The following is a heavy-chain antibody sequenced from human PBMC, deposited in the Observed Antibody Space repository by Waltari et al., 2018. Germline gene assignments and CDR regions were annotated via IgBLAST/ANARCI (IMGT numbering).Heavy chain of an antibody. CDR2: ISYSGST. D-gene: IGHD5-18*01. CDR3: ARASRFSGYTYGPFDY. CDR1: GDSISSSGYY. V-gene: IGHV4-39*01. J-gene: IGHJ4*02. Sequence: QLQLQESGPGQVKPSETLSLTCTVSGDSISSSGYYWGWIRQPPGKGLEWIGSISYSGSTYYTPSLKSRLTISVDTSKKQFSLKLSSVTAADTAVYYCARASRFSGYTYGPFDYWGQGTLVTVSS.